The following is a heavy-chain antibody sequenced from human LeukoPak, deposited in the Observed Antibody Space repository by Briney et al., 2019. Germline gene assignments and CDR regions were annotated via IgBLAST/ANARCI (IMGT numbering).Heavy chain of an antibody. V-gene: IGHV3-30-3*01. CDR2: ISHDGSNK. CDR3: ARELSQIVWGGLDY. Sequence: GGSLRLSCAASRFTFSSYAIHWVRQAPGKGLEWVAVISHDGSNKNYADSVQGRFTISRDNSKNTLYLQMNSLRAEDTAVYYCARELSQIVWGGLDYGGQGTLVSVSS. J-gene: IGHJ4*02. CDR1: RFTFSSYA. D-gene: IGHD2-21*01.